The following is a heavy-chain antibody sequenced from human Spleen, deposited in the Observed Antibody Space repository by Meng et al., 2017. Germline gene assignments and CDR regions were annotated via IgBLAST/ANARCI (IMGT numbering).Heavy chain of an antibody. CDR2: INPNSGGT. Sequence: QVQLVQAGAEVKKPGASVKVSCKASGYTFTGYYMHWVRQAPGQGLEWMGRINPNSGGTNYAQKFQGRVTMTRDTSTSTAYMELRSLRSDDTAVYYCARAPIAVAGQTFDPWGQGTLVTVSS. J-gene: IGHJ5*02. CDR1: GYTFTGYY. V-gene: IGHV1-2*06. CDR3: ARAPIAVAGQTFDP. D-gene: IGHD6-19*01.